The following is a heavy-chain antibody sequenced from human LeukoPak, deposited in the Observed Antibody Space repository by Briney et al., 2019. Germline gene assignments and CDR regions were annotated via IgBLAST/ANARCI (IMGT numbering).Heavy chain of an antibody. CDR2: IYYSGST. CDR3: ARDAGYYGSGSLDV. D-gene: IGHD3-10*01. V-gene: IGHV4-59*01. J-gene: IGHJ6*04. Sequence: SETLSLTCTVSGGSISSYYWSWIRQPPGKGLEWIGYIYYSGSTNYNPSLKSRDTISVDTYKNQFSLKLSSVTAADTAVYYCARDAGYYGSGSLDVWGKGTTVTVSS. CDR1: GGSISSYY.